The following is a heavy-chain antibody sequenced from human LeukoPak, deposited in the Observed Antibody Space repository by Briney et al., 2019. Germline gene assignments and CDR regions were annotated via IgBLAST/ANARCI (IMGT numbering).Heavy chain of an antibody. CDR1: GFTFDDYA. CDR3: AKDRGSYYYDSSGFNNDALDI. CDR2: ISWNSGSL. D-gene: IGHD3-22*01. V-gene: IGHV3-9*01. J-gene: IGHJ3*02. Sequence: GGSLRLSCAVSGFTFDDYAMHWVRQAPGKGLEWVSGISWNSGSLGYADSVKGRFTIARDNAKKLLYLQMNSLRVEDTALYYCAKDRGSYYYDSSGFNNDALDIWGQGTMVTVSS.